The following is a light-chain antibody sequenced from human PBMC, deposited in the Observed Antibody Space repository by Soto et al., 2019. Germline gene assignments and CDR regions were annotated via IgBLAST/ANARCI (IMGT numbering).Light chain of an antibody. J-gene: IGKJ1*01. Sequence: DIQMTQSPSTLSASVGDRVTITCRASQSISSWLAWYQQKPGKAPKLLIYDASSLESGVPSRFSGSGSGTEFTLTISSLQPDDFATYSCQQYNSYWTFGQGTKVEIX. CDR2: DAS. CDR1: QSISSW. CDR3: QQYNSYWT. V-gene: IGKV1-5*01.